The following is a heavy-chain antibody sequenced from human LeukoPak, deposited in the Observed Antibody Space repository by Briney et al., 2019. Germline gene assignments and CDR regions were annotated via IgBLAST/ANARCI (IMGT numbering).Heavy chain of an antibody. Sequence: GASVKVSCMASGGTFSSYAISWVRQAPGQGLEWMGRIIPIFGTANYAQKFQGRVTITTDESTSTAYMELSSLRSEDTAVYYCARATDFWSGPFDYWGQGTLVTVSS. V-gene: IGHV1-69*05. CDR2: IIPIFGTA. J-gene: IGHJ4*02. CDR1: GGTFSSYA. D-gene: IGHD3-3*01. CDR3: ARATDFWSGPFDY.